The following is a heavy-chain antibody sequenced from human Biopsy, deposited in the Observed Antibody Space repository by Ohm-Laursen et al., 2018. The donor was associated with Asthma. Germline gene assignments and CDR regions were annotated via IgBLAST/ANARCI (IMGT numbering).Heavy chain of an antibody. J-gene: IGHJ6*02. V-gene: IGHV1-18*01. CDR1: GYTFNSAG. CDR2: ISVYNGNT. Sequence: GSSVKVSCKTSGYTFNSAGITWVRQAPGQGLEWMGRISVYNGNTKVAQKLQDRVTMITDTSTSTACMELRSLRSDDTAVYFCARAVDYSHYYGIDVWGQGTTVTVS. D-gene: IGHD3-10*01. CDR3: ARAVDYSHYYGIDV.